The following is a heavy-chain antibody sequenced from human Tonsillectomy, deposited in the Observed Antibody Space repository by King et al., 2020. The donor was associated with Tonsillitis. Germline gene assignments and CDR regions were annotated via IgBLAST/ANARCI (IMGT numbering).Heavy chain of an antibody. CDR1: GFPFSSFE. V-gene: IGHV3-48*03. CDR3: ARVLIGGGYPFDY. CDR2: IGSTGNTI. D-gene: IGHD1-26*01. Sequence: VQLVESGGHLVQPGGSLRLSCAASGFPFSSFEMNWVRQAPGKGLEWVSYIGSTGNTIYYADSVKGRFTISRDNAKNSLYLQMNSLRAEDTALYYCARVLIGGGYPFDYWGQGTLVTVSS. J-gene: IGHJ4*02.